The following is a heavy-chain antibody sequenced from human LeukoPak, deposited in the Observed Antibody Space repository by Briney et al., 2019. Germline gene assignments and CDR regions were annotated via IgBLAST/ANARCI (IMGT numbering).Heavy chain of an antibody. D-gene: IGHD6-19*01. V-gene: IGHV1-2*02. CDR2: INPNTGGT. J-gene: IGHJ4*02. CDR3: ASYPRYSSSPPFDY. Sequence: ASVKVPCKASGYTFTGYYMHWVRQAPGQGLEWMGWINPNTGGTNYAQKFQGRVTMTRDTTISTACMELSRLTSDDTAVYYCASYPRYSSSPPFDYWGQGTLVTVSS. CDR1: GYTFTGYY.